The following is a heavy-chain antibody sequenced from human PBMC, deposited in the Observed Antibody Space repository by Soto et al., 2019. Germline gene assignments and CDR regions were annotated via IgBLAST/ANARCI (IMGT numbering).Heavy chain of an antibody. D-gene: IGHD1-7*01. CDR3: VRDDGNFPSEF. Sequence: GGSLRLSCAAFGFTFSNYYMSWVRQAPGKGLEWVANIKQDGSDKHYVDSVKGRFTISRDNAKKSLYLQMNSLRADDTAVYYCVRDDGNFPSEFWGQETQVIVSS. CDR2: IKQDGSDK. J-gene: IGHJ1*01. CDR1: GFTFSNYY. V-gene: IGHV3-7*03.